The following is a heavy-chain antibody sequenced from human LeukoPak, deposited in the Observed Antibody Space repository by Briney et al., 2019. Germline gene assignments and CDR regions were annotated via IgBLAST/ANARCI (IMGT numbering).Heavy chain of an antibody. V-gene: IGHV4-30-2*01. J-gene: IGHJ3*02. Sequence: SETLSLTCAVSGGSISSGGYSWSWIRQPPGKGLEWIGYIYHSGSTYYDPSLKSRVTISVDRSKNQFSLKLSSVTAADTAVYYCASSQTYYYDSSDAFDIWGQGTMVTVSS. D-gene: IGHD3-22*01. CDR2: IYHSGST. CDR3: ASSQTYYYDSSDAFDI. CDR1: GGSISSGGYS.